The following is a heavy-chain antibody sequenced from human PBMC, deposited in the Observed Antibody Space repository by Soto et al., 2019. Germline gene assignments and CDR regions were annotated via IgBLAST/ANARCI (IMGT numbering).Heavy chain of an antibody. V-gene: IGHV4-31*03. CDR2: IYDSGST. CDR3: ASQATGWYPDS. CDR1: GGSISSGGYY. D-gene: IGHD6-19*01. J-gene: IGHJ4*02. Sequence: QVELQESGPGLVKPSQTLSLTCTVSGGSISSGGYYWSWVRQHPGKGLEWIGYIYDSGSTYYNPSLTRRVTISVDTSKNPFSLKLTSVTAADTAVYYCASQATGWYPDSWGQGTLVTVSS.